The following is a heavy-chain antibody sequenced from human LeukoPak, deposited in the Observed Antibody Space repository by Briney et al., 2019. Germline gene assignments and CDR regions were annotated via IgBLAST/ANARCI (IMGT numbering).Heavy chain of an antibody. Sequence: GGSLRLSCAASGFTFSSYSMNWVRQAPGKGLEWVSYISSSGSTIYYADSVKGRFTISRDNAKNSLYLQMNSLRAEDTAVYYCARDRRSHDYYYYYMDVWGKGTTVTISS. CDR3: ARDRRSHDYYYYYMDV. V-gene: IGHV3-48*04. J-gene: IGHJ6*03. CDR2: ISSSGSTI. CDR1: GFTFSSYS.